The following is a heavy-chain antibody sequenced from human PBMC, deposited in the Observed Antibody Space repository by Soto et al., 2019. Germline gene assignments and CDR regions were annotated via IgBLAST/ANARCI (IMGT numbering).Heavy chain of an antibody. V-gene: IGHV5-51*01. CDR2: IYPGDSDT. D-gene: IGHD5-12*01. CDR3: ARLKRDGYNYSPLYY. J-gene: IGHJ4*02. Sequence: PGESLKISCKGSGYSFTSYWIGWVRQMPGKGLEWMGIIYPGDSDTRYSPSFQGQVTISADKSISTAYLQWSSLKASDTAMYYWARLKRDGYNYSPLYYWGQGTLVTVSS. CDR1: GYSFTSYW.